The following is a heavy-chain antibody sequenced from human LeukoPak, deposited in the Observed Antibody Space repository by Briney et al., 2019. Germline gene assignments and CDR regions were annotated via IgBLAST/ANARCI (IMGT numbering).Heavy chain of an antibody. Sequence: GASVKVSCKASGGTFSSYAISWVRQAPGQGLEWMGGIIPIFGTANYAQKFQGRVTITADESTSTAYMELSSLRSEDTAVYYCARSAVCISTSCSPYFDYWGQGTLVTVSS. CDR2: IIPIFGTA. D-gene: IGHD2-2*01. V-gene: IGHV1-69*13. CDR3: ARSAVCISTSCSPYFDY. CDR1: GGTFSSYA. J-gene: IGHJ4*02.